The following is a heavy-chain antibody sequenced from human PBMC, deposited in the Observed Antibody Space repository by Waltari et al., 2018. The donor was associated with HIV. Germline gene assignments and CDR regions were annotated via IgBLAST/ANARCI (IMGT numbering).Heavy chain of an antibody. Sequence: QVQLQESGPGLVKPSETLSLHCAVSGYSISSGYSWGGVRQPPGKGLEWIGSIYHSGSTYYNPSLKSRVTISVDTSKNQFSLKLSSVTAADTAVYYCARVYGYSGSYPGAPDDYWGQGTLVTVSS. CDR3: ARVYGYSGSYPGAPDDY. V-gene: IGHV4-38-2*01. J-gene: IGHJ4*02. CDR2: IYHSGST. D-gene: IGHD1-26*01. CDR1: GYSISSGYS.